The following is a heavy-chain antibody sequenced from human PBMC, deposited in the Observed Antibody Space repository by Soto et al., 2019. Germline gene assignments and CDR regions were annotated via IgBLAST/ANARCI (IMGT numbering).Heavy chain of an antibody. D-gene: IGHD6-6*01. CDR3: ARGSSTIAVRYFQH. J-gene: IGHJ1*01. V-gene: IGHV3-23*01. CDR1: EFTFSSYA. CDR2: ISGSGDNT. Sequence: PGGSLRLSCAASEFTFSSYAMSWVRQAPGKGPKWVSGISGSGDNTDYADSVKGRFTISRDNFKNTLYLQMNSLRADDTAVYYCARGSSTIAVRYFQHWGQGTLVTVSS.